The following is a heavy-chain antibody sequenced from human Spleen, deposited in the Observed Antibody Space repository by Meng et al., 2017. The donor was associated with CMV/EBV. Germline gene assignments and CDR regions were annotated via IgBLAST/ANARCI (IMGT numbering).Heavy chain of an antibody. CDR1: GFSLSTNGVG. Sequence: VSGFSLSTNGVGVGWIRQPPGKALQWIALIYWDDDKRHSPSLKSRLTITKDTSKNQVVLTMTNMDPVDTATYYCAHHDYDDYRYDYWGQGTLVTVSS. CDR2: IYWDDDK. D-gene: IGHD4-17*01. CDR3: AHHDYDDYRYDY. V-gene: IGHV2-5*02. J-gene: IGHJ4*02.